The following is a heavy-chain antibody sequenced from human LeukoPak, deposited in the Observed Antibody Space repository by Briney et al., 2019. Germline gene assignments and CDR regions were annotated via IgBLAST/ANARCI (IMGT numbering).Heavy chain of an antibody. CDR2: ISGSGGST. J-gene: IGHJ4*02. CDR3: AKVDKKTWIQLWLDVCFDY. D-gene: IGHD5-18*01. CDR1: GFTFSDYY. V-gene: IGHV3-23*01. Sequence: GGSLRLSCAASGFTFSDYYMSWIRQAPGKGLEWVSAISGSGGSTYYADSVKGRFTISRDNSKNTLYLQMNSLRAEDTAVYYCAKVDKKTWIQLWLDVCFDYWGQGTLVTVSS.